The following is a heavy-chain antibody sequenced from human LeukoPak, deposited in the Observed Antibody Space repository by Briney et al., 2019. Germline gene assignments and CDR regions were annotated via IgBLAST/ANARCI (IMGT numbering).Heavy chain of an antibody. V-gene: IGHV3-21*01. CDR2: ISSSSGYI. CDR1: GFTFSTYS. J-gene: IGHJ4*02. CDR3: ARDGVVDF. Sequence: GGSLRLSCAASGFTFSTYSMNWVRQAPGKGLEWVSSISSSSGYISYADSVKGRFTISRDNAKSSLYLQMNSLRAEDTAVYYCARDGVVDFWGQGTLVTVSS.